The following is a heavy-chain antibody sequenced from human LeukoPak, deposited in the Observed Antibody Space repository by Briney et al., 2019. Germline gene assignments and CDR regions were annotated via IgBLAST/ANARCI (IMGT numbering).Heavy chain of an antibody. CDR3: AGGRVTMVRGVISWTFDY. Sequence: PGGSLRLSCAASGFTFSSYAMHWVRQAPGKGLEWVAVISYDGSNKYYADSVKGRFTISRDNSKNTLYLQMNSLRAEDTAVYYCAGGRVTMVRGVISWTFDYWGQGTLVTVSS. CDR2: ISYDGSNK. V-gene: IGHV3-30*04. J-gene: IGHJ4*02. CDR1: GFTFSSYA. D-gene: IGHD3-10*01.